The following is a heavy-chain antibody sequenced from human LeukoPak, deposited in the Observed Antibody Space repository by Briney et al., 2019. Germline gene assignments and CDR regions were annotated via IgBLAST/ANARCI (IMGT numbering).Heavy chain of an antibody. V-gene: IGHV4-4*07. CDR2: IYTSGST. CDR3: ARVSPTTNKGAYGWFDP. J-gene: IGHJ5*02. CDR1: GGSISGYY. Sequence: SETLSLTCTVPGGSISGYYWSWIRQPAGKGLEWIGRIYTSGSTNYNPSLKSRVTMSVDTSKNQFSLKLSSVTAADTAVYYCARVSPTTNKGAYGWFDPWGQGTLVTVSS. D-gene: IGHD1-14*01.